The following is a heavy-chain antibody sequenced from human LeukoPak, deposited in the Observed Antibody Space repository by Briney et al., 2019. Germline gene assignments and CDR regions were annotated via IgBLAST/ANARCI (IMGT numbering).Heavy chain of an antibody. CDR1: GFNFSSYG. CDR2: IWFDGSNI. J-gene: IGHJ4*02. Sequence: AGGSLRLSCAASGFNFSSYGMHWVRQAPGKGLEWVTSIWFDGSNIHYADSVKGRVTISRDNSTSALYLQMNSLRAEDTAIYYCARDSLPMAVTGPFDHWGQGALVTVSS. D-gene: IGHD6-19*01. CDR3: ARDSLPMAVTGPFDH. V-gene: IGHV3-33*01.